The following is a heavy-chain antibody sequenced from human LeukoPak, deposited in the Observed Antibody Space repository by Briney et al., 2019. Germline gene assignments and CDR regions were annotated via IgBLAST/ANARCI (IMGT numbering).Heavy chain of an antibody. CDR2: VYYSGSA. J-gene: IGHJ4*02. D-gene: IGHD1-26*01. Sequence: SETLSLTCTVSGGSVSSGTYYWTWIRQPPGKGVEWIGYVYYSGSAHYNPSLKSRVTISVDTSKNQFSLKVSSVTAADTAIYYCAGGTYYYFDYWGQGTLVTVSS. CDR1: GGSVSSGTYY. V-gene: IGHV4-61*01. CDR3: AGGTYYYFDY.